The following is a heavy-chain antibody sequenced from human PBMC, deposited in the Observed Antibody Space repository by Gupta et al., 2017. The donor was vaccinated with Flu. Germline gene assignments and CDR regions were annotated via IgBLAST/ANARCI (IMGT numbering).Heavy chain of an antibody. Sequence: QVQLRESGPALVQPSDTLSLTCTVSGGSITNYYWSWIRQPPGRGLEWIGYIYYSGSTSYNPSLMSRVTISVDTSKNQFSLKLSSVTAAATAVYYCARGTHDYYGSANSIDQWGQGTLVTVSS. CDR3: ARGTHDYYGSANSIDQ. V-gene: IGHV4-59*07. J-gene: IGHJ4*02. D-gene: IGHD3-10*01. CDR2: IYYSGST. CDR1: GGSITNYY.